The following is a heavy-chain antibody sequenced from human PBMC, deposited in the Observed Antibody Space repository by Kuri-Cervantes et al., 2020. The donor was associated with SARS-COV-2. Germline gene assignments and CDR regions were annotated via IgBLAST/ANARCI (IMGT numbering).Heavy chain of an antibody. CDR3: ARDLRLGKSLDY. D-gene: IGHD7-27*01. Sequence: GESLKISCADSASNFNFCSMKRVRQAPWKGLECVSYISNSPSSKYFAGSVKGRFTISRDNARNSLHLQMTSLRAEHTAVYYCARDLRLGKSLDYWGQGTLVTVSS. CDR2: ISNSPSSK. J-gene: IGHJ4*02. CDR1: ASNFNFCS. V-gene: IGHV3-48*04.